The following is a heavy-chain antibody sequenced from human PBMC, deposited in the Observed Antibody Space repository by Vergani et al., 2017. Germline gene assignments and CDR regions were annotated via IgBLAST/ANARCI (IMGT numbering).Heavy chain of an antibody. Sequence: EVQLVESGGGLIHPGGSLRLSCEGSGFSFSGYWMHWVRQSPEKGLVWVSRIKSDGSITNYADSVKGRFTISRDNAKNTLYLQMNSLRAEDTAVYYCARVGYDFWSGYSPFDYWGQGTLVTVSS. J-gene: IGHJ4*02. CDR1: GFSFSGYW. CDR3: ARVGYDFWSGYSPFDY. V-gene: IGHV3-74*01. CDR2: IKSDGSIT. D-gene: IGHD3-3*01.